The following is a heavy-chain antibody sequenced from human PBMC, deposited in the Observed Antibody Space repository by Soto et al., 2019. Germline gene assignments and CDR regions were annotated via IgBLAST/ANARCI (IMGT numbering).Heavy chain of an antibody. V-gene: IGHV3-9*01. Sequence: EVQLVESGGGLVQPGGSLRLSCAASGFTFDDYAIHWFRQAPGKGLEWVSGISWNGAATGYMNSVKGRFSISRDNTKNNLYLQMNSLRSEDTAVYYCANLPLYGSGFDCWGQGTLVTVSS. CDR2: ISWNGAAT. CDR3: ANLPLYGSGFDC. D-gene: IGHD3-10*01. CDR1: GFTFDDYA. J-gene: IGHJ4*02.